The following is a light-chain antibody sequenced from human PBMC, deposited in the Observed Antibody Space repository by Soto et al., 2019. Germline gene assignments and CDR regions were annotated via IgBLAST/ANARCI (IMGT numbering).Light chain of an antibody. V-gene: IGKV1-9*01. CDR3: QQLNSYPLT. J-gene: IGKJ3*01. Sequence: DIQLTQSPSFLSASVGDRVTITCRASQGISSYLAWYQQKPGKAPKLLIYAASTLQSGVPSRFSGSGSGTEFTLTISSLQPEDVATYYRQQLNSYPLTFGPGTKVDIK. CDR2: AAS. CDR1: QGISSY.